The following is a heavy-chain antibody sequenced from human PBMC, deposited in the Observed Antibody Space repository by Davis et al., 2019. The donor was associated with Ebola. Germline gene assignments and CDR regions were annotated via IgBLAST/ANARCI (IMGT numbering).Heavy chain of an antibody. D-gene: IGHD3-22*01. Sequence: KISCKASGYTFTSYAMHWVRQAPGQGLEWMGGIIPIFGTANYAQKFQGRVTITADESTSTAYMELSSLRSEDTAVYYCARDRGLYYYDHYDYWGQGTLVTVSS. J-gene: IGHJ4*02. CDR3: ARDRGLYYYDHYDY. CDR2: IIPIFGTA. V-gene: IGHV1-69*01. CDR1: GYTFTSYA.